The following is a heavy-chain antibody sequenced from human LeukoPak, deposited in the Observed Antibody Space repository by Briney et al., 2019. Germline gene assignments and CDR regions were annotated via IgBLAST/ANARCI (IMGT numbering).Heavy chain of an antibody. CDR2: IKQDGSEK. CDR3: ARDRGVVGAPGDYFDH. Sequence: GGSLRLSCAASGFTFSDYYMSWIRQAPGKGLEWVAIIKQDGSEKYYVDSVKGRFTISRDNVKNSLYLQMNSLRAEDTAVYYCARDRGVVGAPGDYFDHWGQGTLVTVSS. D-gene: IGHD1-26*01. CDR1: GFTFSDYY. J-gene: IGHJ4*02. V-gene: IGHV3-7*01.